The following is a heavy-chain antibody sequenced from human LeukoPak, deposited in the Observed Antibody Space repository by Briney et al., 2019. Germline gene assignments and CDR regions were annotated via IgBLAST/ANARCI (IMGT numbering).Heavy chain of an antibody. CDR2: ISGSSGII. Sequence: GGSLRLSCAASGFAFNTYTMNWVRQAPGKGLEWVSYISGSSGIIDYADSVRGRFTISRDNAKNSLYLQMNSLRAEDTAVYYCAKDRRWESPHYLDSWGQGTLVTVSS. D-gene: IGHD1-26*01. CDR1: GFAFNTYT. V-gene: IGHV3-48*01. CDR3: AKDRRWESPHYLDS. J-gene: IGHJ4*02.